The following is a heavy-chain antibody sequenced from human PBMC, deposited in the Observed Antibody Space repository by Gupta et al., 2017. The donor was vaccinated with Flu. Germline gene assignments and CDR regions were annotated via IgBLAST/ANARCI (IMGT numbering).Heavy chain of an antibody. CDR2: ISSSGSTI. D-gene: IGHD2-15*01. CDR3: ARDRLKVCSGFTCYGLDV. J-gene: IGHJ6*02. V-gene: IGHV3-11*01. Sequence: QAQLVESGGDLVKPGGSLRLSCAASGFTFSDYYMSWVRQAPGKGLEWLAYISSSGSTIYYADSVKGRFTISRDNAKNSLYLQMNSLRADDTATYYCARDRLKVCSGFTCYGLDVWGQGTTVTVS. CDR1: GFTFSDYY.